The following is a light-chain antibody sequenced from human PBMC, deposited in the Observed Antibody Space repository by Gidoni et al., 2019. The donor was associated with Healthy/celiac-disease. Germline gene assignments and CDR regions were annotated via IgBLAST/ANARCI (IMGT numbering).Light chain of an antibody. CDR1: SRDVGSYNV. J-gene: IGLJ1*01. CDR3: CSYAGSSTWV. Sequence: QSALTQSASVSGSPGQSITISCTGTSRDVGSYNVVSWYQQHPGKAPKLMIYDVNKRPSGVSSRFSGSKSGNTASLTISVLQAEDEADYYCCSYAGSSTWVFGTGTKVTVL. V-gene: IGLV2-23*02. CDR2: DVN.